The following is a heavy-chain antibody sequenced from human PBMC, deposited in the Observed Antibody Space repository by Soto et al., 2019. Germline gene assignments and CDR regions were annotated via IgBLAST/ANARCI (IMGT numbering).Heavy chain of an antibody. D-gene: IGHD3-16*02. CDR3: ARDGGITFGXVIVLRNWFDP. Sequence: ASVKVSCKASGYTFTSYAMHWVRQAPGQRLEWMGWINAGNGNTKYSQKFQGRVTITRDTSASTAYMELSSLRSEDTAVYYCARDGGITFGXVIVLRNWFDPWGQGTLVTVS. J-gene: IGHJ5*02. V-gene: IGHV1-3*01. CDR2: INAGNGNT. CDR1: GYTFTSYA.